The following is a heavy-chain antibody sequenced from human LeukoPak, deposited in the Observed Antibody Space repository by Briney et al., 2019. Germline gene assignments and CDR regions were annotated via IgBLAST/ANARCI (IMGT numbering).Heavy chain of an antibody. CDR2: IYPGDSDI. J-gene: IGHJ4*02. D-gene: IGHD3-10*01. V-gene: IGHV5-51*01. Sequence: GESLKISCKGSGYSFTNYWIGWVRQMPGKGLEWMGIIYPGDSDIRYSPSFQGQVTISADKSINTAYLQWSSLKASDTAMYYCARRFYYGSGSPGQYYFDYWGQGTLVTVSS. CDR1: GYSFTNYW. CDR3: ARRFYYGSGSPGQYYFDY.